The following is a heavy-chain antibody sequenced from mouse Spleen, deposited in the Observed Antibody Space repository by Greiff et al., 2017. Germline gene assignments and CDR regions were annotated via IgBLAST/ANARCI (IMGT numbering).Heavy chain of an antibody. J-gene: IGHJ1*01. V-gene: IGHV1-20*01. CDR2: INPYNGDT. CDR1: GYSFTGYF. CDR3: ARGFITTDWYFDV. D-gene: IGHD1-1*01. Sequence: DVKLVESGPELVKPGDSVKISCKASGYSFTGYFMNWVMQSHGKSLEWIGRINPYNGDTFYNQKFKGKATLTVDKSSSTAHMELRSLTSEDSAVYYCARGFITTDWYFDVWGAGTTVTVSS.